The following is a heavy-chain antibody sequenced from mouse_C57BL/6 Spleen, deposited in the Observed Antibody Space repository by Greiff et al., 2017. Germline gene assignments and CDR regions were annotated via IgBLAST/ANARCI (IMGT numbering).Heavy chain of an antibody. Sequence: QVQLQQPGAELVRPGSSVKLSCKASGYTFTSYWMHWVKQRPIQGLEWIGNIDPSDSETHYNQKFKDKATLIVDKSSSTAYMQLSSLTSEDSAVYYCARDRITTVVPFDYWGQGTTLTVSS. J-gene: IGHJ2*01. V-gene: IGHV1-52*01. D-gene: IGHD1-1*01. CDR2: IDPSDSET. CDR3: ARDRITTVVPFDY. CDR1: GYTFTSYW.